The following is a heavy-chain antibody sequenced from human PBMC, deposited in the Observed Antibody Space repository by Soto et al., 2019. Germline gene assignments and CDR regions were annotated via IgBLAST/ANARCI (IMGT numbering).Heavy chain of an antibody. CDR2: IKQDGSEK. CDR3: ARDVLTVYDFWSGYYGNDY. CDR1: GFTLSSYW. V-gene: IGHV3-7*05. D-gene: IGHD3-3*01. J-gene: IGHJ4*02. Sequence: GGSLRLSCAASGFTLSSYWMSWVRQAPGKGLEWVANIKQDGSEKYYVDSVKGRFTISRDNAKNSLYLQMNSLRAEDTAVYYCARDVLTVYDFWSGYYGNDYWGQGTLVTV.